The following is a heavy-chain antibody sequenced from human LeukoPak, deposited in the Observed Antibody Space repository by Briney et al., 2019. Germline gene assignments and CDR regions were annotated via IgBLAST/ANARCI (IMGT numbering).Heavy chain of an antibody. CDR1: GGPFSGYY. CDR2: INHSGST. V-gene: IGHV4-34*01. Sequence: PSETPSLTCAVYGGPFSGYYWSWIRQPPGKGLEWIGEINHSGSTNYNPSLKSRVTISVDTSKNQFSLKLSSVTAADTAVYYCARGRVNVYYFDYWGQGTLVTVSS. CDR3: ARGRVNVYYFDY. J-gene: IGHJ4*02. D-gene: IGHD1-1*01.